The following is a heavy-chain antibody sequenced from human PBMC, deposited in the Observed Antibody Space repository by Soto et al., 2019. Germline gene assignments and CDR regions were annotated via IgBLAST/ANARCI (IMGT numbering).Heavy chain of an antibody. Sequence: ASVKVSCKASGYSFTSYGISWVRQAPGQGPEWMGWISGHNGNTNHPQSLQGRVTMTTDTSRNTAYMELRSLRSDDTAVYYCARHRFNYYDDTVYYYFDYWGQGTLVTVSS. J-gene: IGHJ4*02. V-gene: IGHV1-18*04. CDR1: GYSFTSYG. CDR2: ISGHNGNT. CDR3: ARHRFNYYDDTVYYYFDY. D-gene: IGHD3-22*01.